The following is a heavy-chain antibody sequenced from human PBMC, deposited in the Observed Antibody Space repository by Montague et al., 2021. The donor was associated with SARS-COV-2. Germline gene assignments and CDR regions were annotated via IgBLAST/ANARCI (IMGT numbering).Heavy chain of an antibody. V-gene: IGHV3-48*04. CDR1: GSTFSSYS. J-gene: IGHJ3*01. CDR3: AKDLVLRAARPDALDV. D-gene: IGHD6-6*01. CDR2: ISSSTNII. Sequence: LRLSCAASGSTFSSYSVNWVRQAPGKGLEWISYISSSTNIIYYADSVKGRFTISRDNARNSLYLQMNSLRVDDTAVYYCAKDLVLRAARPDALDVWGQGTVVTVSS.